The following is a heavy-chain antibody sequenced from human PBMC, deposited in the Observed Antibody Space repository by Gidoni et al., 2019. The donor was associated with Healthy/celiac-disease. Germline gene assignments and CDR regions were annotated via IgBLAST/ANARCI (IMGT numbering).Heavy chain of an antibody. V-gene: IGHV3-33*01. CDR1: GFTFSSYG. D-gene: IGHD3-10*01. CDR3: ARDRGFGESSGFDP. CDR2: IWYDGSNK. Sequence: QVQLVESGGGVVQPGRSLRLPCAASGFTFSSYGMHWVRQAPGKGLEWVAVIWYDGSNKYYADSVKGRFTISRDNSKNTLYLQMNSLRAEDTAVYYCARDRGFGESSGFDPWGQGTLVTVSS. J-gene: IGHJ5*02.